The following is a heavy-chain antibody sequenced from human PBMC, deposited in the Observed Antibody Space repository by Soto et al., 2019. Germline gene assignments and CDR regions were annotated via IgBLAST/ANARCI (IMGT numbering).Heavy chain of an antibody. J-gene: IGHJ3*02. Sequence: SQTLSLTCVISGDSVSSNSAAWNWIRQSPSRGLEWLGRTYYRSKWYNDYAVSVKSRITINPDTSKNQFSLQLNSVTPEDTAVYYCARDQGPSGYCSGGSCSHAFDIWGQGTMVTVS. CDR3: ARDQGPSGYCSGGSCSHAFDI. V-gene: IGHV6-1*01. CDR2: TYYRSKWYN. CDR1: GDSVSSNSAA. D-gene: IGHD2-15*01.